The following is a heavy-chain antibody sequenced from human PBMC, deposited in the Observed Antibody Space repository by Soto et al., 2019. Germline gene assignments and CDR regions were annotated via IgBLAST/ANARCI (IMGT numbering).Heavy chain of an antibody. CDR1: GGSFSGYY. Sequence: QVQLQQWGAGLLKPSETLSLTCAVYGGSFSGYYWSWIRQPPGKGLEWIGEIKHSGSTNYNPSLKSRVTIPVDTAKNQCSQKLSSVTAADTAVYYCARRSHPGRWFALWGQGTLVTVSS. V-gene: IGHV4-34*01. CDR3: ARRSHPGRWFAL. D-gene: IGHD1-26*01. J-gene: IGHJ5*02. CDR2: IKHSGST.